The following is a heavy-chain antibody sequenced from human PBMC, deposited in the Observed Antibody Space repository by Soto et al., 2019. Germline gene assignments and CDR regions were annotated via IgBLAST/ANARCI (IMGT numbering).Heavy chain of an antibody. D-gene: IGHD2-2*01. CDR2: ISGSGDRT. CDR1: GFIFRCYA. V-gene: IGHV3-23*01. Sequence: GGSLRLSCAASGFIFRCYAMNWVRQAPGKGLEWVSSISGSGDRTYYADSVKGRFTISRDNSKNTLYLQINSLRSEDTAVYYCAKNEDIVVVPAALDYWGQGTQVTVSS. J-gene: IGHJ4*02. CDR3: AKNEDIVVVPAALDY.